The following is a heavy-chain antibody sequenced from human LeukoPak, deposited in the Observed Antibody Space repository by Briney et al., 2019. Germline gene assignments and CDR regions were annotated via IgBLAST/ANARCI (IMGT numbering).Heavy chain of an antibody. CDR2: IYHDETT. D-gene: IGHD3-16*01. J-gene: IGHJ4*02. V-gene: IGHV4-38-2*01. CDR3: ANADTEDYFDY. Sequence: KPSETLSLTCAVSGYSISSDFYCGWVRQPPGKGLEWVGSIYHDETTYYNPSLKSRVTISLDTSRKQFSLNLASVTAADTAIYYCANADTEDYFDYWGQGTLVTVSS. CDR1: GYSISSDFY.